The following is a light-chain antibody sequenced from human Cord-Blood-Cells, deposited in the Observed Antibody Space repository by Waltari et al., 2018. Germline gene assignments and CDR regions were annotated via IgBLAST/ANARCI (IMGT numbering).Light chain of an antibody. J-gene: IGLJ3*02. CDR1: SSDVAGAHY. V-gene: IGLV2-14*01. CDR2: DVS. Sequence: QSALTQPASVSGSPGQSITISCTGTSSDVAGAHYVSWYQQHPGKAPTLMIYDVSKRPSGVSNRFSGSKSGNTASLTISGLQAEDEADYYCSSYTSSSTWVFGGGTKLTVL. CDR3: SSYTSSSTWV.